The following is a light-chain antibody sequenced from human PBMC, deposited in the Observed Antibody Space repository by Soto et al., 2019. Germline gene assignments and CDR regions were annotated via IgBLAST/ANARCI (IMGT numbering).Light chain of an antibody. CDR2: DAS. CDR3: QQYNSSPWT. CDR1: QSISSR. V-gene: IGKV1-5*01. Sequence: EIQMTQSPSTLSASVGDRATITCRASQSISSRLAWYQQKPGKAPKLLIYDASSLDSGVPSRFSGSGSGTEFTLTISSLQPDDFATYYCQQYNSSPWTFGQGTKVDIK. J-gene: IGKJ1*01.